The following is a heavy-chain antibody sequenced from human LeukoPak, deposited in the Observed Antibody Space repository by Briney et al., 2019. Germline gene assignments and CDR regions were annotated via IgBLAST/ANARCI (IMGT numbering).Heavy chain of an antibody. Sequence: GGSLRLSCAASGFTFSSYSMNWVRQAPGKGLEWVSSISSSSSYIYYADSVKGRFTISRDNAKNSLYLQMNSLRAEDTAVYYCASGVGGDYGMDYWGQGTLVTVSS. D-gene: IGHD4-17*01. CDR1: GFTFSSYS. CDR2: ISSSSSYI. CDR3: ASGVGGDYGMDY. V-gene: IGHV3-21*01. J-gene: IGHJ4*02.